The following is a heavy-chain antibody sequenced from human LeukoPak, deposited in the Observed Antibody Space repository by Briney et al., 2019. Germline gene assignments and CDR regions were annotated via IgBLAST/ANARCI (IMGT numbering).Heavy chain of an antibody. CDR1: GLTFSDYY. CDR2: ISSSGSTI. V-gene: IGHV3-11*01. D-gene: IGHD3-3*01. CDR3: ARDLKTFWSGYYFGHNAFDI. Sequence: GGSLRLSCAASGLTFSDYYMSWIRQAPGKGLEWVSYISSSGSTIYYADSVKGRFTISRDNAKNSLYLQMNSLRAEDTAVYYCARDLKTFWSGYYFGHNAFDIWGQGTMVTVSS. J-gene: IGHJ3*02.